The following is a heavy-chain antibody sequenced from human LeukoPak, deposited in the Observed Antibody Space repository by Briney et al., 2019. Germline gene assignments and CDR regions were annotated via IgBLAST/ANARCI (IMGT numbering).Heavy chain of an antibody. CDR3: AELGITMIGGV. V-gene: IGHV3-48*03. Sequence: GGSLRLSCAASGFTFSSYEMNWVRQAPGKELEWVSYISSSGSTIYYADSVKGRFTISRDNAKNSLYLQMNSLRAEDAAVYYCAELGITMIGGVWGKGTTVTISS. D-gene: IGHD3-10*02. J-gene: IGHJ6*04. CDR1: GFTFSSYE. CDR2: ISSSGSTI.